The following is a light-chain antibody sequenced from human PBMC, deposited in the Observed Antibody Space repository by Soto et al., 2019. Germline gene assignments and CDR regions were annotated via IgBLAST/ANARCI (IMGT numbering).Light chain of an antibody. CDR3: QQYGSSPPYS. CDR2: ATS. J-gene: IGKJ2*03. Sequence: EIVLTQSPGSLSLSPGEGATLSCRASQSVSTTYLAWYQLKPGQAPRLVIYATSSRAAGIPDRFRGSGSGTDFTLTISSLEPEDVGVYFCQQYGSSPPYSFGQGTKLDIK. V-gene: IGKV3-20*01. CDR1: QSVSTTY.